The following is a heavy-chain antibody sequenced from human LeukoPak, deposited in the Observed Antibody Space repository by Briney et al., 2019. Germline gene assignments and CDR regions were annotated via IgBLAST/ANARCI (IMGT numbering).Heavy chain of an antibody. CDR1: GGSISSGDYY. J-gene: IGHJ4*02. CDR3: AREGGSYAIDY. CDR2: IYYSGST. D-gene: IGHD1-26*01. V-gene: IGHV4-30-4*01. Sequence: PSETLSLTCTVSGGSISSGDYYWSWIRQPPGKGLEWIGYIYYSGSTYYNPSLKSRVTISVDTSKNQFSLKLSSVAAADTAVYYCAREGGSYAIDYWGQGTLVTVSS.